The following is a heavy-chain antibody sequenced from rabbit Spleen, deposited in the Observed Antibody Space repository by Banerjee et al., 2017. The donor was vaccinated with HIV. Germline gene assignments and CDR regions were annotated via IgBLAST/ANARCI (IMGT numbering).Heavy chain of an antibody. CDR1: GFSFSSSYY. V-gene: IGHV1S40*01. J-gene: IGHJ6*01. D-gene: IGHD4-1*01. CDR2: IDPVFGIT. CDR3: ARDLDGVIGWNFGW. Sequence: QSLEESGGDLVKPEGSLTLTCTASGFSFSSSYYMCWVRQAPGKGLEWIGYIDPVFGITYYANWVNGRFTISSDNAQNTVDLQMHSLTAADTATYFCARDLDGVIGWNFGWWGPGTLVTVS.